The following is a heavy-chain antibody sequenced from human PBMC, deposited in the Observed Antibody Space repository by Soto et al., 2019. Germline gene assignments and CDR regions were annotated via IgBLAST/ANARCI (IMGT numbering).Heavy chain of an antibody. J-gene: IGHJ5*02. CDR3: ARGDDILTGYYGDWFDP. CDR1: GYTFTSYA. V-gene: IGHV1-3*01. CDR2: INAGNGNT. D-gene: IGHD3-9*01. Sequence: GASVKVSCKASGYTFTSYAMHWVRQAPGQRLEWMGWINAGNGNTKYSQKFQGRVTITRDTSASTAYMELSSLRSEDTAVYYCARGDDILTGYYGDWFDPWGQGTLVTVSS.